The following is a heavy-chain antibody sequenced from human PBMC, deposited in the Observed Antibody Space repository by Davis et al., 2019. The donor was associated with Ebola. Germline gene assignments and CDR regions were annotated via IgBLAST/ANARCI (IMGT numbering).Heavy chain of an antibody. Sequence: MPSETLSLTCAVSGDSISSNNWWRWVRQTPGKGLEWIGETYHSGNTNYNPSLKSRVTISVDKSNNQFSLKLSSVTAADTAVYYCARDSFYGDYLTYFDLWGRGTLVTVSS. J-gene: IGHJ2*01. CDR3: ARDSFYGDYLTYFDL. CDR2: TYHSGNT. V-gene: IGHV4-4*02. D-gene: IGHD4-17*01. CDR1: GDSISSNNW.